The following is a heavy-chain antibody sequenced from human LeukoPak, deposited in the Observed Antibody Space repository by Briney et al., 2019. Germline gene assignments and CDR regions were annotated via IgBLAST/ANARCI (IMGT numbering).Heavy chain of an antibody. CDR3: AREIHITIFGVVFRAFDI. Sequence: ASVKVSCKASGYTFTSYDINWVRQATGQGLEWVGWMNPNSGNTGYAQKFQDRVTIARNTSISAAYMELSSLRSEDTAVYYCAREIHITIFGVVFRAFDIWGQGTMVTVSS. CDR1: GYTFTSYD. J-gene: IGHJ3*02. CDR2: MNPNSGNT. D-gene: IGHD3-3*01. V-gene: IGHV1-8*01.